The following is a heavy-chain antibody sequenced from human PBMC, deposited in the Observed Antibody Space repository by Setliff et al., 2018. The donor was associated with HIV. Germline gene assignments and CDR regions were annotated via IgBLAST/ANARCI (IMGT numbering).Heavy chain of an antibody. D-gene: IGHD2-2*01. CDR1: GGSISGYY. CDR3: VRGYCSSTTCYEDYYYMDV. Sequence: KTSETLSLTCTVSGGSISGYYWSWIRQPPGKGLEYIGSIFFTGNTIYNPSLKARVTLSVDMSKNQVFLRLSSVTAADTAVYYCVRGYCSSTTCYEDYYYMDVWGKGSTVTVS. J-gene: IGHJ6*03. CDR2: IFFTGNT. V-gene: IGHV4-59*01.